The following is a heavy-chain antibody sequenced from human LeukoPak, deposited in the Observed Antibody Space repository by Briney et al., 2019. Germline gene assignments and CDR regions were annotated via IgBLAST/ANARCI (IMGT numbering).Heavy chain of an antibody. Sequence: GGSLRLSCAASGFTVSSNYMSWVRQAPGKGLEWVSVIYSGGSTYYADSVKGRFTISRDNSKNTLYLEMNSLRAEDTAVYYCARERTYYYGSGSLWNAFDIWGQGTMVTVSS. CDR1: GFTVSSNY. D-gene: IGHD3-10*01. V-gene: IGHV3-53*01. CDR2: IYSGGST. CDR3: ARERTYYYGSGSLWNAFDI. J-gene: IGHJ3*02.